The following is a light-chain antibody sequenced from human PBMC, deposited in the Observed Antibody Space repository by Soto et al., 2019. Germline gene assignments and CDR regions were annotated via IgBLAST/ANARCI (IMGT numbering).Light chain of an antibody. CDR1: SSDVGGHNY. CDR3: SSYTNTSTLRV. V-gene: IGLV2-14*01. Sequence: QSVLTQPASVSGSPGQSITISCTGTSSDVGGHNYVSWYQQHPGKAPKLLIYEVRVRPSGVSIRFSGSKSANTASLTISGLQAEDEADYYCSSYTNTSTLRVFGGGTKLTVL. J-gene: IGLJ3*02. CDR2: EVR.